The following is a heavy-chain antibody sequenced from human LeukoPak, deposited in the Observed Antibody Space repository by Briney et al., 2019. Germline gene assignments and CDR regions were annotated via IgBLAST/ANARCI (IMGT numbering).Heavy chain of an antibody. V-gene: IGHV3-7*01. CDR3: ARDDYVWGSYGIDY. J-gene: IGHJ4*02. CDR1: GFTFSETW. Sequence: PGGSLRLSCAASGFTFSETWMTWLDQAAGKGLDWVATIKSDGSEKYYVDTVKGRFTISRDNARNSLYLQMNSLRAEDTAVYYCARDDYVWGSYGIDYWGQGTLVTVYS. D-gene: IGHD3-16*01. CDR2: IKSDGSEK.